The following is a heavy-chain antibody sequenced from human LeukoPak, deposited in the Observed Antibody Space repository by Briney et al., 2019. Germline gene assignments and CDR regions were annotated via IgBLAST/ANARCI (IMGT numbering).Heavy chain of an antibody. J-gene: IGHJ4*02. D-gene: IGHD3-22*01. CDR1: GFTFSNYW. CDR3: ARDPYNYDRSGYKLDSYFDY. CDR2: IEQHGSEK. V-gene: IGHV3-7*01. Sequence: GGSLRLSCTVSGFTFSNYWMSWVRQAPGKGLEWGANIEQHGSEKWYVDSVKGRFTISRDNAKNSLYLQMNSLRAEDTAVYYCARDPYNYDRSGYKLDSYFDYWGQGTLVTVSS.